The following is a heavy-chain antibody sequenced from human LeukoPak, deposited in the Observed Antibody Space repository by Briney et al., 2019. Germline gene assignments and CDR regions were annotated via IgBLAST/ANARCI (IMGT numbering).Heavy chain of an antibody. D-gene: IGHD3-22*01. V-gene: IGHV3-30*18. CDR2: ISYDGSNK. J-gene: IGHJ4*02. CDR1: GFTFSSYG. Sequence: PGRSLRLSCAASGFTFSSYGMHWVRQAPGKGLEWVAVISYDGSNKYYADSVKGRFTISRDNSKNTLYLQMNSLRAEDTAVYYYEKDYYDSSGYHDYWGQGTLVTVSS. CDR3: EKDYYDSSGYHDY.